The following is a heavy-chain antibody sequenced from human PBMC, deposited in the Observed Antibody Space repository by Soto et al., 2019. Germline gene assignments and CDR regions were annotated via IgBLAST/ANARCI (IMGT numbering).Heavy chain of an antibody. CDR2: IYYSGST. D-gene: IGHD3-22*01. Sequence: SETLSLTCAVSGGSISSGGYSWSWIRQPPGKGLEWIGYIYYSGSTYYNPSLKSRVTISVDTSKNQFSLKLSSVTAADTAVYYCARERAYYDSIDYWGQGTLVTVSS. V-gene: IGHV4-30-4*08. CDR3: ARERAYYDSIDY. CDR1: GGSISSGGYS. J-gene: IGHJ4*02.